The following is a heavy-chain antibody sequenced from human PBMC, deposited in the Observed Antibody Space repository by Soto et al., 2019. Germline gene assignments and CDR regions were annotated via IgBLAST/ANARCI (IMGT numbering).Heavy chain of an antibody. D-gene: IGHD1-1*01. Sequence: QVQVVQSGAEVKKPGASVKVSCKASGYTFSTYAIHWVRQAPGQSLEWMGWLNGGTGQTRYSQRFLDRVTITRDTSASTAYMEVSSLRPEDTAVYYCARGKGMEENYYYYGMDIWGQGTTVTVSS. CDR2: LNGGTGQT. CDR1: GYTFSTYA. CDR3: ARGKGMEENYYYYGMDI. V-gene: IGHV1-3*01. J-gene: IGHJ6*02.